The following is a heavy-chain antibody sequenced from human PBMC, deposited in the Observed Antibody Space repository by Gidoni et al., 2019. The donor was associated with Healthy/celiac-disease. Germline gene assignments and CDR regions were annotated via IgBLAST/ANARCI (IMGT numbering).Heavy chain of an antibody. CDR2: IKQVGSEN. J-gene: IGHJ4*02. V-gene: IGHV3-7*01. CDR1: GFTFSSYW. CDR3: ARGGSGWYFDY. D-gene: IGHD6-19*01. Sequence: EVQLVESGGGLVQHGGDRRLSCAASGFTFSSYWLSWVRPAPGKGLGWVANIKQVGSENYYVDSVKGRFTISRDNAKNSLYLQMNSLRAEDTAVYYCARGGSGWYFDYWGQGTLVTVSS.